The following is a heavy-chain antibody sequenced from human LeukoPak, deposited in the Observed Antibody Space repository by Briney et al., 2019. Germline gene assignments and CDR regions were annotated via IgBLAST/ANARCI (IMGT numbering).Heavy chain of an antibody. J-gene: IGHJ4*02. V-gene: IGHV1-18*01. CDR1: GYTFTSYR. CDR3: ATSLWFGELYTVDY. CDR2: ISAYNGNT. Sequence: ASVKVSCKASGYTFTSYRISWVRQAPGQGLEWMGWISAYNGNTNYAQKLQGRVTTTTDTSTSTAYMELRSLRSDDTAVYYCATSLWFGELYTVDYWGQGTLVTVSS. D-gene: IGHD3-10*01.